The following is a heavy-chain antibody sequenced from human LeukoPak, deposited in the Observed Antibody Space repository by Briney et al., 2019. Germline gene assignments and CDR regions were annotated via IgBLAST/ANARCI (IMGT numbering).Heavy chain of an antibody. Sequence: SETLSLTCTVSGGSLSTYYWSWIRQTPGKGLEWIGYIYHGGTTNSNPSVKSRVTISVHTSKNQFSLRLTSVTAADTAVYYCARHYYKGATAIWGQGTLLIVSS. J-gene: IGHJ3*02. V-gene: IGHV4-59*08. D-gene: IGHD3-22*01. CDR2: IYHGGTT. CDR1: GGSLSTYY. CDR3: ARHYYKGATAI.